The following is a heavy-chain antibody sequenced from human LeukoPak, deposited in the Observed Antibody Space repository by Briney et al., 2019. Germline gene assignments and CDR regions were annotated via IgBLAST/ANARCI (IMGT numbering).Heavy chain of an antibody. V-gene: IGHV3-30*02. CDR1: GFTFSSYG. CDR3: AKESGNYYGSSGVDY. D-gene: IGHD3-22*01. Sequence: GGSLRLSCAASGFTFSSYGMHWVRQAPGKGLEWVAFIRYDGSNKYYADSVKGRFTISRDNSKNTLYLQMNSLRAEDTAVYYCAKESGNYYGSSGVDYWGQGTLVTVSS. CDR2: IRYDGSNK. J-gene: IGHJ4*02.